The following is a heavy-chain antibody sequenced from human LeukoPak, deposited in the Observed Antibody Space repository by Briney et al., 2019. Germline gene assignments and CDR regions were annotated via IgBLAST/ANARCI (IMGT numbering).Heavy chain of an antibody. Sequence: PGGSLRLSCVASGFTFSNYAMSWVRQAPEKGLDWVSVISGSAGKIRYADSVTGRFTISRDNSKDTLFLQMHSLRPGDTAVYYCVREDTPATANYWGQGTLVTISS. V-gene: IGHV3-23*01. CDR1: GFTFSNYA. J-gene: IGHJ4*02. CDR3: VREDTPATANY. CDR2: ISGSAGKI. D-gene: IGHD2-21*02.